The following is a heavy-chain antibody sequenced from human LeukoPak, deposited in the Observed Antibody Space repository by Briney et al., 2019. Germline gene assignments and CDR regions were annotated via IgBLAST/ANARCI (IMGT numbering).Heavy chain of an antibody. V-gene: IGHV4-4*07. CDR3: ARPGVGSGRYGAFDI. D-gene: IGHD5-18*01. CDR1: GGSISTYY. CDR2: IYTTGIT. J-gene: IGHJ3*02. Sequence: SETLSLTCTVSGGSISTYYWNWIRQPAGKGLEWIGRIYTTGITNYNPSLKSRVSVSVDTSKNQFSLKLSSVTAADTAVYYCARPGVGSGRYGAFDIWGRGTMVTVSS.